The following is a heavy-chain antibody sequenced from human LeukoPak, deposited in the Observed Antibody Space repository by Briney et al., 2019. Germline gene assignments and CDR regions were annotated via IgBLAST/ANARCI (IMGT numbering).Heavy chain of an antibody. D-gene: IGHD3-3*01. CDR3: ARDRSISGVVTIDF. CDR1: GFTFSKSW. V-gene: IGHV3-7*01. J-gene: IGHJ4*02. CDR2: IKPDGSET. Sequence: PGGSLRLSCAASGFTFSKSWMTWVRQAPGKGLEWVANIKPDGSETYYVDSVMGRFTISRDNAKNSVYLQMNSLRAEDTAVYYCARDRSISGVVTIDFWGQGTLVIVSS.